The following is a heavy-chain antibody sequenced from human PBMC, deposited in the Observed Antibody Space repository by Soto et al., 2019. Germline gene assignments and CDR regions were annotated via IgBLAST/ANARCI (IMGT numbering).Heavy chain of an antibody. D-gene: IGHD3-10*01. Sequence: PSETLSLTCAVYGGSFSGYYWSWIRQPPGKGLEWIGEINHSGSTNYNPSLQSQVTISVDTSKNQFSLQLSSVTAADTSVYYCAVLLLWCGEPVDVWGQGTTVTVSS. J-gene: IGHJ6*02. V-gene: IGHV4-34*01. CDR3: AVLLLWCGEPVDV. CDR1: GGSFSGYY. CDR2: INHSGST.